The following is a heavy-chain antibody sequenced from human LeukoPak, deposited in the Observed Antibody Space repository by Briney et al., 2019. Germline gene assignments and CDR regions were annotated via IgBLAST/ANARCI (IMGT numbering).Heavy chain of an antibody. CDR1: GFTFSSYA. D-gene: IGHD2-2*03. CDR3: ARERGSGGYCSSTSCPPAGYYYYYGMDV. CDR2: ISYDGSNK. V-gene: IGHV3-30-3*01. Sequence: PGRSLRLSCAASGFTFSSYAMHWVRQAPGEGLEWVAVISYDGSNKYHADSVKGRFTISRDNSKNTLYLQMNSLRAEDTAVYYCARERGSGGYCSSTSCPPAGYYYYYGMDVWGQGTTVTVSS. J-gene: IGHJ6*02.